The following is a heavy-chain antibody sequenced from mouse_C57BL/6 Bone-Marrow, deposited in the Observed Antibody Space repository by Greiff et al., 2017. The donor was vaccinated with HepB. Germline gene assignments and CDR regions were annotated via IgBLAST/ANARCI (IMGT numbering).Heavy chain of an antibody. CDR2: ISYSGST. J-gene: IGHJ1*03. V-gene: IGHV3-1*01. CDR1: GYSITSGYD. CDR3: ARGAYDGYYDWYFDV. Sequence: VQLKESGPGMVKPSQSLSLTCTVTGYSITSGYDWHWIRHFPGNKLEWMGYISYSGSTNYNPSLKSRISITHDTSKNHFFLKLNSVTTEDTATYYCARGAYDGYYDWYFDVWGTGTTVTVSS. D-gene: IGHD2-3*01.